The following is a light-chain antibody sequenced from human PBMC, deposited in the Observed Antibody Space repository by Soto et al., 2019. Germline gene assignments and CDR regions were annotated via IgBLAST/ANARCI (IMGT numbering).Light chain of an antibody. V-gene: IGKV3-20*01. CDR1: QSVSSSY. CDR3: QQYGSSPPYT. CDR2: CAS. J-gene: IGKJ2*01. Sequence: EIVLTQSPGTLSLSPGERATLSCRASQSVSSSYLAWYQQKPGQAPRLLIYCASSRATGIPDRLSGSGSGTDLTLTISRLEPEDFAVYYCQQYGSSPPYTFGQGTKLEIK.